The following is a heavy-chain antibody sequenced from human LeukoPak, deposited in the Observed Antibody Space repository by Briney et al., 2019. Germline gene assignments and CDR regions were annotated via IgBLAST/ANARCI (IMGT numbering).Heavy chain of an antibody. CDR2: INPNSGGT. Sequence: ASVKVSCKASGYTFTGYYMHWVRQAPGQGLEWMGWINPNSGGTHCAQKFLGWVTMTRDTSINTAYMELSRLKSDDTAVYYCARSEDSYGDSSPFDYWGQGTLVTVSS. CDR3: ARSEDSYGDSSPFDY. J-gene: IGHJ4*02. V-gene: IGHV1-2*04. D-gene: IGHD4-17*01. CDR1: GYTFTGYY.